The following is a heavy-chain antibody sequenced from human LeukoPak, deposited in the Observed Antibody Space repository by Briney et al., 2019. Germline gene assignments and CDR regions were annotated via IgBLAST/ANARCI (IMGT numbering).Heavy chain of an antibody. CDR2: IYHSGST. J-gene: IGHJ4*02. CDR3: PRRDYDILTGYYSIDY. V-gene: IGHV4-4*02. Sequence: PSGTLSLTCAVSGGSISSSNWWSWVRQPPGKGLEWIGEIYHSGSTNYNPSLKSRVTISVDKSKNQFSLKLSSVTAADTAVYYWPRRDYDILTGYYSIDYWGQGTLVTVSS. CDR1: GGSISSSNW. D-gene: IGHD3-9*01.